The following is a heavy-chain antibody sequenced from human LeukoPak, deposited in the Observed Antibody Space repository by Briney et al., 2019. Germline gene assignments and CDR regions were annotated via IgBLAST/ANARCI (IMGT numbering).Heavy chain of an antibody. J-gene: IGHJ3*02. CDR1: GGSISSYY. D-gene: IGHD6-19*01. CDR2: IYYSGST. CDR3: ARDVGAVAGGGNDAFDI. V-gene: IGHV4-59*01. Sequence: PSETLSLTCTVSGGSISSYYWSWIQQPPGKGLEWIGYIYYSGSTNYNPSLKSRVTISVDTSKNQFSLKLSSVTAADTAVYYCARDVGAVAGGGNDAFDIWGQGTMVTVSS.